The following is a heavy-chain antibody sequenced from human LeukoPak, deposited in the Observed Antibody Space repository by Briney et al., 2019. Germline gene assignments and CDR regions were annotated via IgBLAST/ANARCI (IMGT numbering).Heavy chain of an antibody. CDR3: ARDSIAVAGYYYYGMDV. V-gene: IGHV4-39*02. CDR2: IYYSGST. D-gene: IGHD6-19*01. Sequence: SETLSLTCTVSGGSISSSSYYWGWIRQPPGKGLEWIGSIYYSGSTYYNPSLKSRVTISVDTSKNQFSLKLSSVTAADTAVYYCARDSIAVAGYYYYGMDVWGQGTTVTVSS. CDR1: GGSISSSSYY. J-gene: IGHJ6*02.